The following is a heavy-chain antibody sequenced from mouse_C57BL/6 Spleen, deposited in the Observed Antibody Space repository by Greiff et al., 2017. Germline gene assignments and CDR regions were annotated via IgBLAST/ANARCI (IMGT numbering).Heavy chain of an antibody. CDR2: IYPGDGDT. CDR1: GYAFSSSW. CDR3: ARTGYSNYDAMDY. Sequence: VQLQQSGPELVKPGASVKISCKASGYAFSSSWMNWVKQRPGKGLEWIGRIYPGDGDTNYNGKFKGKATLTADKSSSTAYMQLSSLTSDDSAVYFCARTGYSNYDAMDYWGQGTSVTVSS. V-gene: IGHV1-82*01. D-gene: IGHD2-5*01. J-gene: IGHJ4*01.